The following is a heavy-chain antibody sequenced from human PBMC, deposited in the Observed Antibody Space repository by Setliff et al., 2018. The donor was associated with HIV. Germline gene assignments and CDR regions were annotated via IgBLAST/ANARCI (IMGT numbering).Heavy chain of an antibody. CDR3: ARAPATMIVVVNHVPLAAFGL. D-gene: IGHD3-22*01. Sequence: SETLSLTCTVSDGSISSQYWSWIRQPPGKGLEWVGSIYYTGNTNYNPSLKSRVTISVDTSKNELSLKMSSVTAADTAVYYCARAPATMIVVVNHVPLAAFGLWGQGTMVT. J-gene: IGHJ3*01. CDR1: DGSISSQY. V-gene: IGHV4-59*11. CDR2: IYYTGNT.